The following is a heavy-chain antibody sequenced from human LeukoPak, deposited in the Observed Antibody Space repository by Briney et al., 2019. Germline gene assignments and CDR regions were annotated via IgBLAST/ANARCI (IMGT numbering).Heavy chain of an antibody. J-gene: IGHJ4*02. D-gene: IGHD5-24*01. CDR1: GFTFSNYE. V-gene: IGHV3-48*03. CDR3: ASAPDNSGSYY. CDR2: ISSSSSTI. Sequence: PGGSLRLSCAASGFTFSNYEMNWVRQAPGKGLEWVSYISSSSSTIFYADSLKGRFTISRDNAKNSLYLQINSLRAEDTAAYYCASAPDNSGSYYWGQGTLVTVSS.